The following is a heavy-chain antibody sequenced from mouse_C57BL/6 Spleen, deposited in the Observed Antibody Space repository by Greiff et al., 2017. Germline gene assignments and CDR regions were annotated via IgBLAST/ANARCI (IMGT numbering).Heavy chain of an antibody. J-gene: IGHJ1*03. CDR2: ISSGGSYT. CDR1: GFTFSSYG. D-gene: IGHD1-1*01. V-gene: IGHV5-6*02. Sequence: DVKLVESGVDLVKPGGSLKLSCAASGFTFSSYGMSWVRQTPDKRLEWVATISSGGSYTYYPDSVKGRFTISRDNAKNTLYLQMSSLKSEDTAMYYCARLSSLYWYFDVWGTGTTVTVSA. CDR3: ARLSSLYWYFDV.